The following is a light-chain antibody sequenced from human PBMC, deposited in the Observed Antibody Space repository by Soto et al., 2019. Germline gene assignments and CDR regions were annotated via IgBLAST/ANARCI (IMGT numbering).Light chain of an antibody. Sequence: DIVMTQSPDSLAVSLGERATIYCKSSQSVLYSSNNKNYLAWYQQRPGQPPKLLIYWASTRESGVPDRFSGSGSGTDFTLTITSPQAEDVAVYYCQKYESTPPTFGQGTKLEIK. J-gene: IGKJ2*01. CDR1: QSVLYSSNNKNY. CDR2: WAS. CDR3: QKYESTPPT. V-gene: IGKV4-1*01.